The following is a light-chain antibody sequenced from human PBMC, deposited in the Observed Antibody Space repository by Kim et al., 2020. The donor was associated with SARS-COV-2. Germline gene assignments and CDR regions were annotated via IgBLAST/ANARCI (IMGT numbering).Light chain of an antibody. Sequence: ASVKLTCTLNSEHSKNAIAWHQQRPEKGPRYLMKVEKDGSHTKGDEVPDRFSGSSSGAERYLTISGIQFEDEAAYYCQTWGTGFVVFGGGTQLTVL. CDR3: QTWGTGFVV. CDR1: SEHSKNA. J-gene: IGLJ3*02. V-gene: IGLV4-69*01. CDR2: VEKDGSH.